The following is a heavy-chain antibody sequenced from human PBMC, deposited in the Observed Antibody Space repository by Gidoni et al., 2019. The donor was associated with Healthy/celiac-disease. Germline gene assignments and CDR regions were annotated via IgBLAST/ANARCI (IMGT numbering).Heavy chain of an antibody. CDR2: IKQDGSEK. CDR1: GFPLGSYW. CDR3: ARVGNYGDYDEYYYYYGMDV. V-gene: IGHV3-7*01. D-gene: IGHD4-17*01. Sequence: EVQLVESGGGLVQPGGSLRLSCAASGFPLGSYWLGWVRQAPGKGLAWVANIKQDGSEKDYVDSVKGRFTISRDNAKNSLYLQMNSLRAEDTAVYYCARVGNYGDYDEYYYYYGMDVWGQGTTVTVSS. J-gene: IGHJ6*02.